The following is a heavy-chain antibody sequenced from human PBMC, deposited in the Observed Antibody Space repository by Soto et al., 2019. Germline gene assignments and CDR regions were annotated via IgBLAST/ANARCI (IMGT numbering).Heavy chain of an antibody. CDR2: IIPILGTA. J-gene: IGHJ4*02. D-gene: IGHD6-13*01. CDR1: GGTFSSYA. CDR3: ARHSGYSSSWYIY. V-gene: IGHV1-69*13. Sequence: GASVKVSCKASGGTFSSYAISWVRQAPGQGLEWMGGIIPILGTANYAQKFQGRVTITADESTSTAYMELSSLRSEDTAVYYCARHSGYSSSWYIYWGQGTLVTVSS.